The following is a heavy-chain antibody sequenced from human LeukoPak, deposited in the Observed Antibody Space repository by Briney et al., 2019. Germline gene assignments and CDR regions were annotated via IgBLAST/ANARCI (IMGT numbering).Heavy chain of an antibody. V-gene: IGHV3-7*01. Sequence: GGSLRLSCTASAITLSNYWMHWVRQAPGKGLEWVANIKQDGSEKYYVDSVKGRFTISRDNAKNSLYLQMNSLRAEDTAVYYCARDEGGATKWGQGTLVTVSS. CDR1: AITLSNYW. CDR2: IKQDGSEK. CDR3: ARDEGGATK. J-gene: IGHJ4*02. D-gene: IGHD1-26*01.